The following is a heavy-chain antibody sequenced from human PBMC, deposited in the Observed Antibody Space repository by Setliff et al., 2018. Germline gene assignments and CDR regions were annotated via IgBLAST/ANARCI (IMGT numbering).Heavy chain of an antibody. CDR3: ARDSRVYRDYYYHMDV. J-gene: IGHJ6*03. V-gene: IGHV4-61*01. CDR1: GGSVSISSYY. D-gene: IGHD2-15*01. CDR2: IFYSGST. Sequence: SETLSLTCTVSGGSVSISSYYWSWIRQPPGKGLEWIGYIFYSGSTKYNPSLKSRVTISVDTSKNQFSLKLTPVTAADTAVYYCARDSRVYRDYYYHMDVWGKGTTVTVSS.